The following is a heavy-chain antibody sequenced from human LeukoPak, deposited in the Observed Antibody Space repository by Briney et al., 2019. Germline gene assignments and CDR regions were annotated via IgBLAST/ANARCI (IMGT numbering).Heavy chain of an antibody. J-gene: IGHJ4*02. CDR1: GFTFSDYA. V-gene: IGHV3-7*03. D-gene: IGHD1-26*01. Sequence: PGGSLRLSCAASGFTFSDYAMNWVRQAPGKGLEWVASINHNGNVNYYVDSVKGRFTISRDNSKSTLYLQVNSLRAEDTAVYYCAKGGKWDVTPFDYWGQGTLVTVSS. CDR2: INHNGNVN. CDR3: AKGGKWDVTPFDY.